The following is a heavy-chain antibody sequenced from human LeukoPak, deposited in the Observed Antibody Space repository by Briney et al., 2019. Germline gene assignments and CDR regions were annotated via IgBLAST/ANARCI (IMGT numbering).Heavy chain of an antibody. J-gene: IGHJ4*02. CDR2: ISSSSSCI. V-gene: IGHV3-21*01. Sequence: GGSLRLSCAASGFTFSSYSMNWVRQAPGKGLEWVSSISSSSSCIYYADSVKGRFTISRDNAKNSLYLQMNSLRAEDTAVYYCARLNWNYLAFDYWGQGTLVTVSS. D-gene: IGHD1-7*01. CDR1: GFTFSSYS. CDR3: ARLNWNYLAFDY.